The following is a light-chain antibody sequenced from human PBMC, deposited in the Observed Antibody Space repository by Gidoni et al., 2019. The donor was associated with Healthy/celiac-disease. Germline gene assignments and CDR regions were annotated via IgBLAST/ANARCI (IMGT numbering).Light chain of an antibody. V-gene: IGKV4-1*01. Sequence: DIVMTQSPDSLAVSLGERATINCKYSQRVLYSSNNKNYLAWYQQKPEQPPKLLIYWASTRESGVPDRFGGSGSGTDFTLTISSLQAEDVAVYYCQQYYSTPWTFXQXTKVEIK. CDR2: WAS. CDR1: QRVLYSSNNKNY. J-gene: IGKJ1*01. CDR3: QQYYSTPWT.